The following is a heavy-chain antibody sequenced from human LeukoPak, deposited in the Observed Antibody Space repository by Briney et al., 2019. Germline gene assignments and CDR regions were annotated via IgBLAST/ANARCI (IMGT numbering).Heavy chain of an antibody. CDR3: ARDGSGYDHGVRSSPDY. CDR2: INPNSGGT. Sequence: ASVKVSCKASGYTFTGYYVHWVRQAPGQGLEWMGWINPNSGGTNYAQKFQGRVTMTRDTSISTAYMELSRLRSDDTAVYYCARDGSGYDHGVRSSPDYWGQGTLVTVSS. V-gene: IGHV1-2*02. CDR1: GYTFTGYY. J-gene: IGHJ4*02. D-gene: IGHD5-12*01.